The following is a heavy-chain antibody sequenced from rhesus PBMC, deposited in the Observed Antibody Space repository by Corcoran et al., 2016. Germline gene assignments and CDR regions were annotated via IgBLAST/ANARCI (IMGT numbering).Heavy chain of an antibody. CDR1: GFTLPVYG. CDR2: ITTTGNTI. V-gene: IGHV3-7*01. J-gene: IGHJ4*01. CDR3: SRDLPIGGPFDF. D-gene: IGHD1-1-1*01. Sequence: DVQLVGSGGGLVQPGGSRRLSWGGLGFTLPVYGLHWARKGLDWVSSITTTGNTIYYADSVRGRFTVSRDNAKNSLSLQMNSLRAEDTAVYYCSRDLPIGGPFDFWGQGVLVTVSS.